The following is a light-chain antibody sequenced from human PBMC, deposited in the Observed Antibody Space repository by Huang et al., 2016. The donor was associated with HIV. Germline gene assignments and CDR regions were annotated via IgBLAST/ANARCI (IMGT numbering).Light chain of an antibody. J-gene: IGKJ1*01. CDR3: QQYYSYPRT. CDR2: AAS. V-gene: IGKV1-8*01. Sequence: AIRITQSPSSLSASTGDRVTITCRASQGISGYLAWYQQKPGKAPKLLIYAASTLQSGVPSRVSGSGSGTDFTLTISCLQSEDFATYYCQQYYSYPRTFGQGTKVEIK. CDR1: QGISGY.